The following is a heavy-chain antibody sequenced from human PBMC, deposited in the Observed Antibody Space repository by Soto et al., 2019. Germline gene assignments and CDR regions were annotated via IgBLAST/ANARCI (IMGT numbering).Heavy chain of an antibody. J-gene: IGHJ6*02. Sequence: SETLSLTCTVSGGSIRNFYWSWIRQPPGKGLECLGYVYYTGSTNYNPSLKSRVTISVDTSKNQFSLKLSSVTAADTAVYYCASRGDITMVRGVTYYYYYGMDVWGQGTTVTVSS. CDR3: ASRGDITMVRGVTYYYYYGMDV. CDR1: GGSIRNFY. D-gene: IGHD3-10*01. CDR2: VYYTGST. V-gene: IGHV4-59*01.